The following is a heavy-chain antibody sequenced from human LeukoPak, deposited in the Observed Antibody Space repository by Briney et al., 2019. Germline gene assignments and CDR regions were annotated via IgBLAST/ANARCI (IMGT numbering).Heavy chain of an antibody. D-gene: IGHD4-23*01. CDR3: ARDLAYGSNPYFDH. Sequence: PGGSLRLSCAASGFTFSNYWMSWVRQAPGKGLEWVANIKQDGSEKYYVDSVKGRFTISRDNAINSLNLQMNSLRAEDTAVYYCARDLAYGSNPYFDHWGQGTLVTVSS. CDR2: IKQDGSEK. CDR1: GFTFSNYW. J-gene: IGHJ4*02. V-gene: IGHV3-7*01.